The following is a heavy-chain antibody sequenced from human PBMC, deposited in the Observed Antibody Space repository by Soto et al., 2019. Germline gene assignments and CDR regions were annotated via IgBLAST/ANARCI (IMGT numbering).Heavy chain of an antibody. Sequence: SLRLSCAASGFTFSSYGMHWVRQAPGKGLEWVAVISYDGSNKYYADSVKGRFTISRDNSKNTLYLQMNSLRAEDTAVYYCAKDNYGFFIYWYFDLWGRGTLVTVSS. J-gene: IGHJ2*01. D-gene: IGHD4-17*01. V-gene: IGHV3-30*18. CDR2: ISYDGSNK. CDR1: GFTFSSYG. CDR3: AKDNYGFFIYWYFDL.